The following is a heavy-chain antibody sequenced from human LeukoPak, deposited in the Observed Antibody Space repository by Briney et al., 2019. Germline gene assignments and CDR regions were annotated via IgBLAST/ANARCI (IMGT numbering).Heavy chain of an antibody. CDR3: AREYSWYYFDY. CDR2: IHHSGTT. CDR1: GGSLTNNYYF. V-gene: IGHV4-39*07. D-gene: IGHD2-15*01. J-gene: IGHJ4*02. Sequence: SETLSLTCTVSGGSLTNNYYFCDWIRQPPGKGLEWIGSIHHSGTTNYNPSLKGRVTISVDKSKNQFSLKLSSVTAADTAVYYCAREYSWYYFDYWGQGTLVTVSS.